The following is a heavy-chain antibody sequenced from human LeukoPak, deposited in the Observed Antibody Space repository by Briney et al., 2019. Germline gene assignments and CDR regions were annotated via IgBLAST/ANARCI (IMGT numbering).Heavy chain of an antibody. V-gene: IGHV3-23*01. J-gene: IGHJ4*02. CDR1: GFIFSSCA. CDR3: AKDREHSHGDYFEY. D-gene: IGHD1/OR15-1a*01. Sequence: GGSLRLSCAASGFIFSSCAMIWVRQAPGKGLEWVSSINPGGDRTYYADSVKGRFTISKDHSKNTVSLQMNSLRAEDTAVYYCAKDREHSHGDYFEYWGQGTLVTVSS. CDR2: INPGGDRT.